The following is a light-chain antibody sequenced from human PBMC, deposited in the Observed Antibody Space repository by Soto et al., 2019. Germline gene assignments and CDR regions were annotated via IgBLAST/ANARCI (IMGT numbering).Light chain of an antibody. CDR3: QSYDSSLSGWV. CDR2: GNS. Sequence: QSVLTQPPSVSGAPGQRVTISCTGSSSNIGAGYDVHWYQQLPGTAPKLLIHGNSNRPSGVPDRFSGSKSGTSASLAITGLQAEDEADYYCQSYDSSLSGWVFGVGTKLTVL. V-gene: IGLV1-40*01. CDR1: SSNIGAGYD. J-gene: IGLJ3*02.